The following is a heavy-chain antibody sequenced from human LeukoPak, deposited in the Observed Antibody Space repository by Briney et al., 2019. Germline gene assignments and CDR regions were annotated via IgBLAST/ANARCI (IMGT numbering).Heavy chain of an antibody. V-gene: IGHV1-2*06. J-gene: IGHJ4*01. CDR3: ARQEDGFDY. CDR1: GYTFTGYY. CDR2: SNPKSGCT. Sequence: ASVKVSCKASGYTFTGYYMDWVRLAPGQVLEWMGRSNPKSGCTNYAQKFQGRVTMPRDTSISTAYMELSRLTSDDTAVYYCARQEDGFDYWGHGTLVTVSS.